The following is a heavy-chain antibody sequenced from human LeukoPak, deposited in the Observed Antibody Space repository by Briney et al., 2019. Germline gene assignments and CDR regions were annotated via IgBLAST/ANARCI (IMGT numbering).Heavy chain of an antibody. J-gene: IGHJ4*02. D-gene: IGHD1-26*01. CDR3: ARETSGALNFDY. CDR1: GYTFTGYF. Sequence: ASVKVSCKASGYTFTGYFMHWVRQAPGQGLEWMGWIDPNSSGTKYVQKFQGRVTMTRDMSISTAYMELSGLTSDDTAVYYCARETSGALNFDYWGQGTLVTVSS. V-gene: IGHV1-2*02. CDR2: IDPNSSGT.